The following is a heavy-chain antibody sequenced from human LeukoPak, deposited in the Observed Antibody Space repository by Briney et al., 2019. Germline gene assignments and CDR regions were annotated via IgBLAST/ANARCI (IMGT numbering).Heavy chain of an antibody. CDR1: GGSISSGGYY. Sequence: PSETLSLTCTVPGGSISSGGYYWSWIRQHPGKGLEWLGYIYYSGSTYYNPSLKSRVTISVDTSKNQFSLKLSSVTAADTAVYYCARVTRDYGGNCFDYWGQGTLVTVSS. D-gene: IGHD4-23*01. J-gene: IGHJ4*02. CDR3: ARVTRDYGGNCFDY. V-gene: IGHV4-31*03. CDR2: IYYSGST.